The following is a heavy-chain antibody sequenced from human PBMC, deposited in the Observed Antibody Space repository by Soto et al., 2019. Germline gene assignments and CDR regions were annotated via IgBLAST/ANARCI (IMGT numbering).Heavy chain of an antibody. CDR2: MNPNSGNT. CDR1: GYTFTSYD. D-gene: IGHD6-13*01. V-gene: IGHV1-8*01. Sequence: ASVKVSCKASGYTFTSYDINWVRQATGQGLEWMGWMNPNSGNTGYAQKFQGRVTMTRNTSISTAYMELSSLRSEDTAVYYCARGNWAAAGSIFWGHDAFDIWGQGTMVTVSS. CDR3: ARGNWAAAGSIFWGHDAFDI. J-gene: IGHJ3*02.